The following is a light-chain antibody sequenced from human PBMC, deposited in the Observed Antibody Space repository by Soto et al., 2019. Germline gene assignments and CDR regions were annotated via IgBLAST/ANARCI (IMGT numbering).Light chain of an antibody. Sequence: EIVLTQSPGILSLSPGARATLSCRASQTVAYTSLAWYQQRPGQAPRLLSYGTSTRATGTPDRFIGSGSGTAFTLTISRLEPEDFAVYYCQHYVTTPRTFGQGTKVE. CDR2: GTS. CDR3: QHYVTTPRT. J-gene: IGKJ1*01. CDR1: QTVAYTS. V-gene: IGKV3-20*01.